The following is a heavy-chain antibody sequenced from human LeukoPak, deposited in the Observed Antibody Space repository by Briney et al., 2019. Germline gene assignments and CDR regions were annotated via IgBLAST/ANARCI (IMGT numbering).Heavy chain of an antibody. Sequence: PGGSLRLSCAASGFTFDDYAMRWVRQAPGKGLEWVSGISWNNDNRGYADSVKGRFTISRDNAKNSLYLQMNSLRAEDTALYYCAKDMVGSGGSGSGFDSWGQGTLVTVSS. CDR1: GFTFDDYA. D-gene: IGHD3-3*01. CDR2: ISWNNDNR. V-gene: IGHV3-9*01. J-gene: IGHJ4*02. CDR3: AKDMVGSGGSGSGFDS.